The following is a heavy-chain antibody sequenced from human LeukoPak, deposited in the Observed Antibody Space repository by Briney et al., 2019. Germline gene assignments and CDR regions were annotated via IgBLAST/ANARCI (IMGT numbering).Heavy chain of an antibody. CDR3: ARSESGYFDWLLYPLIDY. CDR1: GGSLSSYY. J-gene: IGHJ4*02. CDR2: VYHSGST. V-gene: IGHV4-59*08. D-gene: IGHD3-9*01. Sequence: SETLSLTCTVSGGSLSSYYWSWIRQPPGKGLEWIGWVYHSGSTNYNPSLKSRVTISVDTSKNQFSLKLSSVTAADTAVYYCARSESGYFDWLLYPLIDYWGQGTLVTVSS.